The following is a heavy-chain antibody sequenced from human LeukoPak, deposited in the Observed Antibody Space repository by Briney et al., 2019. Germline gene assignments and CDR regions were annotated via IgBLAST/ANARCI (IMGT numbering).Heavy chain of an antibody. CDR2: IYYSGST. CDR3: AREVRFLEWLDY. Sequence: SETLSLTCTVSGGSISSYYWSWIRQPPGKGLEWIGYIYYSGSTNYNPSLKSRVTISVDTSKNQFSLKLSSVTAADTAVYYCAREVRFLEWLDYWGQGTLVTVSS. J-gene: IGHJ4*02. CDR1: GGSISSYY. D-gene: IGHD3-3*01. V-gene: IGHV4-59*12.